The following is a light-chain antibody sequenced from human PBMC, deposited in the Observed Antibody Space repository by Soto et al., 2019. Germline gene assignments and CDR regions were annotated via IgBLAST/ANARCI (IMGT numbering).Light chain of an antibody. Sequence: EIVLTQSPGTLSLSPGERATLSCRASQSVSSKYLAWHQQKPGQAPRFLIYGASSRATGIPDRFSGSGSGTDFTLTISRLEPEDFAVYYSQQYGSSPPITFGQGTRLE. CDR3: QQYGSSPPIT. V-gene: IGKV3-20*01. CDR2: GAS. J-gene: IGKJ5*01. CDR1: QSVSSKY.